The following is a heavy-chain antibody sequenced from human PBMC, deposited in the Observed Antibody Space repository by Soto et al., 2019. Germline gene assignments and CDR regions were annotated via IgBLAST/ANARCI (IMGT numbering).Heavy chain of an antibody. V-gene: IGHV3-53*01. CDR2: IYSGGST. D-gene: IGHD1-26*01. CDR3: ASTRGSYEESPGYAFDI. Sequence: GGSLRLSCAASGFTVSSNYMSWVRQAPGKGLEWVAVIYSGGSTYYADSVKDRFTISRDNSKNTLYLQMNSLRAEDTAVYYCASTRGSYEESPGYAFDIWGQGTMVTVSS. J-gene: IGHJ3*02. CDR1: GFTVSSNY.